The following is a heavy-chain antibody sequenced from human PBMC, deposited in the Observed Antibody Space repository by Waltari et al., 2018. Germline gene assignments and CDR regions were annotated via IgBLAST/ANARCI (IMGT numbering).Heavy chain of an antibody. V-gene: IGHV4-4*02. D-gene: IGHD1-26*01. CDR3: ARRITLVGSPDYYGMDV. Sequence: QVQLQESGPGLVKPSGTLSLTCAVSGGSISSSNWWSWVRQPPGKGLEWIGEIYHSGSTNYNPSLKRRGTISGDKSKNQFSLKLSSVTAADTAVYYCARRITLVGSPDYYGMDVWGQGTTVTVSS. CDR1: GGSISSSNW. J-gene: IGHJ6*02. CDR2: IYHSGST.